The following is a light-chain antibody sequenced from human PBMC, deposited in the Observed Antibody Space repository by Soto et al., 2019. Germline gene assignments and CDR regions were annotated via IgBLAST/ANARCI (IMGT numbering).Light chain of an antibody. Sequence: DVQMTQSPSSLSASVGDRVTIACRASQPIGTYLNWYQQKPGEAPKVLIFAASSLRSGVPSRFSGSGYGTSFTLTINNLHPEDSATYYCQQTHSVPRTFGQGTRL. CDR1: QPIGTY. CDR2: AAS. V-gene: IGKV1-39*01. CDR3: QQTHSVPRT. J-gene: IGKJ5*01.